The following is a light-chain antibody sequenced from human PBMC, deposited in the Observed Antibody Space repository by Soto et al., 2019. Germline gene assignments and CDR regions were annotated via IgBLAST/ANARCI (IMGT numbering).Light chain of an antibody. J-gene: IGKJ1*01. CDR1: QSISRR. CDR3: QQCSAFWT. CDR2: DAS. V-gene: IGKV1-5*01. Sequence: DIPMTQSPSTLSASIGDRVTITCRASQSISRRLAWYQQKPGKAPRLLIYDASTLESGVPSRFSGSGSGTEFTLTIRSLQPDGFATYYCQQCSAFWTFGQGNKVEVK.